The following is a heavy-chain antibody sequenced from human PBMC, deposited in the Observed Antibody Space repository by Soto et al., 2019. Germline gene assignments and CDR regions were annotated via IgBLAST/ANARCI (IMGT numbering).Heavy chain of an antibody. Sequence: GGSLRLSCAASGFTFSNYWMTWVRQAPGKGLEWVADIKQDGGERYYVDSVKGRFTISRDNAKNSLYLQMNSLRAEGTAVYYCARDHSGIAAAGTFDYWGQGTLVTVSS. D-gene: IGHD6-13*01. J-gene: IGHJ4*02. CDR1: GFTFSNYW. CDR3: ARDHSGIAAAGTFDY. V-gene: IGHV3-7*01. CDR2: IKQDGGER.